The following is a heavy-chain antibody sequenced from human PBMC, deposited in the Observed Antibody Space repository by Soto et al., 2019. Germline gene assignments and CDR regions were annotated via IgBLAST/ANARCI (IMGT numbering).Heavy chain of an antibody. Sequence: QVQLQESGPGLVKPSQTLSLTCTVSGGSISSGGYYWGWIRQHPGKGPGWIGYIYYSGSTYYNPTLEGRVTISADASKNQASMKLSAVTAEDTAVYYCASRHCSCWYLDYWGQGTLVTVSS. V-gene: IGHV4-31*03. D-gene: IGHD2-15*01. CDR1: GGSISSGGYY. CDR3: ASRHCSCWYLDY. CDR2: IYYSGST. J-gene: IGHJ4*02.